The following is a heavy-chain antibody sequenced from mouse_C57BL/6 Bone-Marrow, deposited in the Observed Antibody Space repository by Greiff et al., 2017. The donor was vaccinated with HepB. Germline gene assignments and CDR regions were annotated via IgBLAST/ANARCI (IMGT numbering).Heavy chain of an antibody. V-gene: IGHV1-55*01. J-gene: IGHJ2*01. CDR1: GYTFTSYW. CDR3: ARWVFYYGNYGYFDY. D-gene: IGHD2-1*01. Sequence: QVQLQQSGAELVKPGASVKMSCKASGYTFTSYWITWVKQRPGQGLEWIGDIYPGSGSTNYNEKFKSKATLTVDTSSSTAYMQLSSLTSEDSAVYYCARWVFYYGNYGYFDYWGQGTTLTVSS. CDR2: IYPGSGST.